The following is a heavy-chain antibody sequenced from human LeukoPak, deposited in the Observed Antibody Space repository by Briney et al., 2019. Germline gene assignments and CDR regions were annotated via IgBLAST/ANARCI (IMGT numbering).Heavy chain of an antibody. CDR3: AKVKDIAAADGPGTGDY. J-gene: IGHJ4*02. V-gene: IGHV3-30*18. Sequence: PGRSLRLSCAASGFTFSSYGMHWVRQAPGKGLEWVAVISYDGSNKYYADSVKGRFTISRDNSKNTLYLQMNSLRAEDTAVYYCAKVKDIAAADGPGTGDYWGQGTLVTVSS. CDR1: GFTFSSYG. D-gene: IGHD6-13*01. CDR2: ISYDGSNK.